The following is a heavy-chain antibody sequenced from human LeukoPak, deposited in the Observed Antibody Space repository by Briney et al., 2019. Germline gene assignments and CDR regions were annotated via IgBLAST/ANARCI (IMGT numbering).Heavy chain of an antibody. CDR1: GFTFRDYG. CDR2: IRYDGSRI. D-gene: IGHD3-10*01. J-gene: IGHJ4*02. CDR3: AKVGETARIAFPDY. Sequence: GGSLRLSCAASGFTFRDYGMHWVRQAPGKGLEWVAFIRYDGSRIFYVDSVEGRFTISRDNSKNTLYLQMNSLRAEDTAVYYCAKVGETARIAFPDYWGQGTLVTVSS. V-gene: IGHV3-30*02.